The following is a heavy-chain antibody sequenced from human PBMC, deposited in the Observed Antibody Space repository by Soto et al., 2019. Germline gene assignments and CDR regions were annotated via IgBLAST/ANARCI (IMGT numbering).Heavy chain of an antibody. CDR2: IIPIFGTA. CDR3: ASHGITGTWVYYYGMDV. Sequence: QVQLVQSGAEVKKPGSSVKVSCKASGGTFSSYAISWVRQAPGQGLEWMGGIIPIFGTANYAQKFQGRVTITADESTSTAYMGLSSLRSEDTAVYYGASHGITGTWVYYYGMDVWGQGTTVTVSS. D-gene: IGHD1-7*01. CDR1: GGTFSSYA. V-gene: IGHV1-69*12. J-gene: IGHJ6*02.